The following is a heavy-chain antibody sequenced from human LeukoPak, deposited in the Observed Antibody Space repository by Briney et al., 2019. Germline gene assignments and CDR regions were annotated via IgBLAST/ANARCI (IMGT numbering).Heavy chain of an antibody. CDR3: ASGYCGGDCYFDY. Sequence: ASVKVSCKASGFTFTSSAVQWVRQARGQRLEWIGWIVVGSGNTNYAQKFQGRVTITADESTSTAYMELSSLRSEDTAVYYCASGYCGGDCYFDYWGQGTLVTVSS. J-gene: IGHJ4*02. V-gene: IGHV1-58*01. CDR2: IVVGSGNT. D-gene: IGHD2-21*02. CDR1: GFTFTSSA.